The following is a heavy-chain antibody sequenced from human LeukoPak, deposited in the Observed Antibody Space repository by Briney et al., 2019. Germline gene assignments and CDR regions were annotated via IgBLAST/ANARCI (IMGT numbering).Heavy chain of an antibody. CDR3: ARDHDYGDYEGGGY. Sequence: ASVKVSCKASGYTFTGYYMHWVRQAPGQRLEWMGWINPNSGGTKYAQKFQGRVTMTRDTSISTAYMELSRLRSDDTAVYYCARDHDYGDYEGGGYWGQGTLVTVSS. D-gene: IGHD4-17*01. CDR1: GYTFTGYY. J-gene: IGHJ4*02. V-gene: IGHV1-2*02. CDR2: INPNSGGT.